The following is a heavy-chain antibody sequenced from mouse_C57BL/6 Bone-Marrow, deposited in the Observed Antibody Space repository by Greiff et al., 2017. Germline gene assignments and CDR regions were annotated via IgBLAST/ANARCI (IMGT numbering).Heavy chain of an antibody. CDR2: FNPSSGYN. CDR1: GYTFPSYW. D-gene: IGHD1-1*01. J-gene: IGHJ2*01. CDR3: ARWGTTVVASSFDY. V-gene: IGHV1-7*01. Sequence: QVQLQQSGAELAKPGASVKLSCKASGYTFPSYWMHWVKQRPGQGLEWIGYFNPSSGYNKDNQKFKDKATLTADNSSSTAYMQRSSLTYEDSAVYYCARWGTTVVASSFDYWGQGTTLTVAS.